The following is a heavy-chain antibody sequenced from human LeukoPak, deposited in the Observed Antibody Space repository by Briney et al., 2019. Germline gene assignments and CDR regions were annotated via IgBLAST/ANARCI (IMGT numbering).Heavy chain of an antibody. V-gene: IGHV3-30*02. CDR3: AKERLLYYYDSSELDY. D-gene: IGHD3-22*01. Sequence: GGSLRLSCAASGFTFSSYGMHWVRQAPGKGLEWVAFIRYDGSNKYYADSVKGRFTISRDNSKNTLYLQMNSLRAEDTAVYYCAKERLLYYYDSSELDYWGQGTLVTVSS. CDR2: IRYDGSNK. J-gene: IGHJ4*02. CDR1: GFTFSSYG.